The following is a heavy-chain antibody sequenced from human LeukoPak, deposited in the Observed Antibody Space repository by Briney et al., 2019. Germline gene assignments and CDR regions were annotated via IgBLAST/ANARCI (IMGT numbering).Heavy chain of an antibody. Sequence: GASVKVSCKASGYTFTSYGISWVRQAPGQGLEWMVWISAYNGNTNYAQNLQGRVTMTTDTSTSTAYMELRSLRSDDTAVYYCARVLLWFGAHHNWFDPWGQGTLVTVSS. D-gene: IGHD3-10*01. CDR1: GYTFTSYG. J-gene: IGHJ5*02. CDR2: ISAYNGNT. V-gene: IGHV1-18*01. CDR3: ARVLLWFGAHHNWFDP.